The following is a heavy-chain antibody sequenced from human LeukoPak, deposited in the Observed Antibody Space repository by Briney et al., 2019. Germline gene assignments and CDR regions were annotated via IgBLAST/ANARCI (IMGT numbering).Heavy chain of an antibody. Sequence: GASVKVSCKASGYTFTDYSLHRVRQAPGQGPEWMGWINPNSGGTDYAQKFQGRVTMTRDTSISTAYMELSRLRSDDTAVYYCARDLGSPYYFDYWGQGTLVTVSS. V-gene: IGHV1-2*02. CDR2: INPNSGGT. CDR3: ARDLGSPYYFDY. CDR1: GYTFTDYS. J-gene: IGHJ4*02. D-gene: IGHD1-26*01.